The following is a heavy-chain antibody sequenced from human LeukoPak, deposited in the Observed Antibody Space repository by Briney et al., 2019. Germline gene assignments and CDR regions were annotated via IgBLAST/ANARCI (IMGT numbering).Heavy chain of an antibody. J-gene: IGHJ4*02. V-gene: IGHV3-23*01. CDR3: AKDLSYGYCVY. D-gene: IGHD5-18*01. CDR1: GFTFSSYA. Sequence: GGSLRLSCAASGFTFSSYAMSWVRQAPGKGLEGVSAISGSGCSTYYADSVKGRFTISRDNYKNTLYLQMNSLRAEDTAVYYCAKDLSYGYCVYWGQGTLVTVSS. CDR2: ISGSGCST.